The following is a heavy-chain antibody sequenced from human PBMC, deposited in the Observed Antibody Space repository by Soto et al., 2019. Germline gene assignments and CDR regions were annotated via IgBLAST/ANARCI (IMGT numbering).Heavy chain of an antibody. Sequence: QVQLQESGPGLVKPSETLSLTCTVSGASISRDHWNWIRQPPGKGLEWIGEYSGSTNYNPSLKSRVTISVDTSKNRFSLKLSSVTAADTAGYFGATYTGDGGGRGDWGQGTLVTVSS. CDR1: GASISRDH. J-gene: IGHJ4*02. CDR2: EYSGST. V-gene: IGHV4-59*08. D-gene: IGHD3-16*01. CDR3: ATYTGDGGGRGD.